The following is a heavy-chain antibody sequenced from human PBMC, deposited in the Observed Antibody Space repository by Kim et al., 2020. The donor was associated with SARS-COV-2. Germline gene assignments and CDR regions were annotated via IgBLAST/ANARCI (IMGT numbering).Heavy chain of an antibody. Sequence: GGSLRLSCAASGFTFSSYAMHWVRQAPGKGLEWVAVISYDGSNKYYADSVKGRFTISRDNSKNTLYLQMNSLRAEDTAVYYCARPLGTWELPVDAFDIWGQGTMVTVSS. D-gene: IGHD1-26*01. J-gene: IGHJ3*02. CDR3: ARPLGTWELPVDAFDI. V-gene: IGHV3-30-3*01. CDR1: GFTFSSYA. CDR2: ISYDGSNK.